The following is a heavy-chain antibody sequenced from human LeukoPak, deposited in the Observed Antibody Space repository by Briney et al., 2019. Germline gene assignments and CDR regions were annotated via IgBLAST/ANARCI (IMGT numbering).Heavy chain of an antibody. CDR1: GFSFTTYW. Sequence: GGSLRLSCAASGFSFTTYWMGWVRQAPGKGLEWVANIQQDGTEKYYVDSVKGRFTISRDNSKNTLYLQMNSLRAEDTAVYYCARDTGGYFDWFPDYWGQGTLVTVSS. V-gene: IGHV3-7*01. CDR3: ARDTGGYFDWFPDY. J-gene: IGHJ4*02. D-gene: IGHD3-9*01. CDR2: IQQDGTEK.